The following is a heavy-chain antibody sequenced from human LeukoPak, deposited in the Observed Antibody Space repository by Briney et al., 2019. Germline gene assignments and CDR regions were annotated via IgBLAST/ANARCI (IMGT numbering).Heavy chain of an antibody. V-gene: IGHV5-51*01. J-gene: IGHJ4*02. Sequence: GESLKISCKGSGYNFTSYWIGWVRQMPGKGLEWMGMIYPGDSDTRYSPSFQGQVTISADKSISTAYLQRSSLKASDTAMYYCARASGSYHTAYMNWGQGSPVTVSS. CDR1: GYNFTSYW. D-gene: IGHD1-26*01. CDR3: ARASGSYHTAYMN. CDR2: IYPGDSDT.